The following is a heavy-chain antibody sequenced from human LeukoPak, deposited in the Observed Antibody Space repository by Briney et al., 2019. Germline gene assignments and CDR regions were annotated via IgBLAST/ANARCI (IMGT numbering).Heavy chain of an antibody. CDR2: IYTSGST. J-gene: IGHJ5*02. CDR1: GGSINSYY. D-gene: IGHD1-1*01. CDR3: ARDPGGTSWFDP. V-gene: IGHV4-4*07. Sequence: SETLSLTCTVSGGSINSYYWAWIRQPAGKGLEWIGRIYTSGSTLFNPSLKSRVTMSVDTSKNQFSLKLSSVTAADTAVYYCARDPGGTSWFDPWGQGTLVTVSS.